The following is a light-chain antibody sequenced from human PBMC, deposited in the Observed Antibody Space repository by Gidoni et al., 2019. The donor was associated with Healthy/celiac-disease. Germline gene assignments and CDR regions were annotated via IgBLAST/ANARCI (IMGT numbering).Light chain of an antibody. J-gene: IGKJ4*01. Sequence: IQMTQSPSSLSASVGDRVTITCQASHDISNYLNWYQQKPGKATKLLIYDASNLETGVPSRFSGSGSGKDFTFTISSLQPEDIATYYCQQYDNLPLTCGGGTKVEIK. CDR3: QQYDNLPLT. CDR2: DAS. V-gene: IGKV1-33*01. CDR1: HDISNY.